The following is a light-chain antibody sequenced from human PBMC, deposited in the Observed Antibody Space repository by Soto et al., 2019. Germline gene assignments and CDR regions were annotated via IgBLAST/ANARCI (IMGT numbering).Light chain of an antibody. J-gene: IGKJ1*01. CDR1: QTISSW. V-gene: IGKV1-5*03. CDR2: KAS. Sequence: DIQMTQSPSTLSGSVGDRVTITCRASQTISSWLAWYQQKPGKAPKLLIYKASTLKSGVPSRFSGSGSGTEFTLTISSLQPDDFATYYCKQYMSYSFGQGTKVDIK. CDR3: KQYMSYS.